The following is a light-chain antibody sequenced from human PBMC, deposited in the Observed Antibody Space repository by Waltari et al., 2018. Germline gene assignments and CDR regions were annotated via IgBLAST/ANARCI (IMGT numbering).Light chain of an antibody. CDR2: GQN. V-gene: IGLV3-19*01. CDR1: SLRSYY. Sequence: SSELTQDPAVSVALGQTVRITCQGDSLRSYYASWYQQRPGQAPILVLYGQNNRPTGIPDRFSSSISGNTASLTITGAQAEDEADYYCHSRDTSSTRVFGGGTRLTV. J-gene: IGLJ2*01. CDR3: HSRDTSSTRV.